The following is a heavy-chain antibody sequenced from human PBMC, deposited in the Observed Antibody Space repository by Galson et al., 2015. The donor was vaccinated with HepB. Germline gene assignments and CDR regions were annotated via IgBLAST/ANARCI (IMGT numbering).Heavy chain of an antibody. J-gene: IGHJ6*03. D-gene: IGHD6-6*01. CDR1: GYTFTSYY. CDR2: INPSGGST. CDR3: AREGIAARLGLVGYYYYYIDV. V-gene: IGHV1-46*01. Sequence: SVKVSCKASGYTFTSYYMHWVRQAPGQGLEWMGIINPSGGSTSYAQEFQGRVTMTRDTSTSTVYMELSSLRSEDTAVYYCAREGIAARLGLVGYYYYYIDVWGKGTTVTVSS.